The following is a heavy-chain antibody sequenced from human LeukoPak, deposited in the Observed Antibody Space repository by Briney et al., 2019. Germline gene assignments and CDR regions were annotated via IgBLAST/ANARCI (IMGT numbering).Heavy chain of an antibody. D-gene: IGHD6-13*01. CDR3: ARHAEAAAGTDDAFDI. CDR2: IYNSGST. CDR1: GASISSSY. J-gene: IGHJ3*02. Sequence: SQSLSLTCTVFGASISSSYWSWIRQPPGKGLEWIGYIYNSGSTAYNPSLRSRVTISVDTSKNQFSLKMSSVTAPDTAVYYCARHAEAAAGTDDAFDIWGQGTMVTVSS. V-gene: IGHV4-59*08.